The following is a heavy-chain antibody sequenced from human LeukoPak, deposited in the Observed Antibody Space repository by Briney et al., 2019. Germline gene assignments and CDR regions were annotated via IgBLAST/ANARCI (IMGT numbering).Heavy chain of an antibody. J-gene: IGHJ4*02. Sequence: GGSLRLSCVASTLNIADYGMSWVRQAPGKGLDWVSGSDWSGEATSYSDSVKGRFTISRDNAKTSLYLQMTSLRAEDTAVYYCARDLSATWYSLGYWGQGTLVTFSS. CDR2: SDWSGEAT. V-gene: IGHV3-20*04. D-gene: IGHD2-21*01. CDR3: ARDLSATWYSLGY. CDR1: TLNIADYG.